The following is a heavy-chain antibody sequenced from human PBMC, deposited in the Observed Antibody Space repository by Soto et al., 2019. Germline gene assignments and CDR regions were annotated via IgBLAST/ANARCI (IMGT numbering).Heavy chain of an antibody. CDR1: GGSISSGGYY. Sequence: QVQLQESGPGLVKPSQTLSLTCTVSGGSISSGGYYWGWIRQHPGKGLEWIGYIYYSGSTYYNPCNKSRVTISVDTSKNPFSLKLSSVTAADTAVYYCVSGSIWGAPMDVWGQGTTVTVSS. CDR3: VSGSIWGAPMDV. J-gene: IGHJ6*02. V-gene: IGHV4-31*03. D-gene: IGHD3-16*01. CDR2: IYYSGST.